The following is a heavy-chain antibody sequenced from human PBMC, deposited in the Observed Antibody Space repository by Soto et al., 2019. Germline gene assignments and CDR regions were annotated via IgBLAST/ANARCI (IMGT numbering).Heavy chain of an antibody. CDR1: GDSISSRSYY. V-gene: IGHV4-39*01. CDR3: ARQRNSVVTQDYFDV. Sequence: SETLSLTCTVTGDSISSRSYYWGWIRQPPGKGLEWIGSIYYSGSTYNNPSLRSRVSMSIDTSKDQFSLKLKSVTAADTALYFCARQRNSVVTQDYFDVCGPGPLVTVP. D-gene: IGHD2-21*02. CDR2: IYYSGST. J-gene: IGHJ4*02.